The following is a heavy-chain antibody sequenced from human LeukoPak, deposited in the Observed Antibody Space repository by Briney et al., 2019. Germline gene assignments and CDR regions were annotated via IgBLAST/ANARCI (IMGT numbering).Heavy chain of an antibody. Sequence: KPSETLSLTCTVSGGSISSYYWSWIRQPPGKGLEWIGYIYYSGSTNYNPSLKSRVTISVDTSKNQFSLKLSSVTAADTAVYHCARLHCSGGSCYPAGGFDYWGQGTLVTVSS. CDR1: GGSISSYY. CDR2: IYYSGST. V-gene: IGHV4-59*08. D-gene: IGHD2-15*01. J-gene: IGHJ4*02. CDR3: ARLHCSGGSCYPAGGFDY.